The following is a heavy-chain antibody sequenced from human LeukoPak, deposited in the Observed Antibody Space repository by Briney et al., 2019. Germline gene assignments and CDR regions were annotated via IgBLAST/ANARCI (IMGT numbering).Heavy chain of an antibody. Sequence: SETLSLTCAVYGGSFSGYYWSWIRQPPGKGLEWIGEINHSGSTNYNPSLKSRVTISVDTSKNQFSLKLTSVTAADTAVYYCARHKGGSAPYQDAFDIWGQGTMVTVSS. D-gene: IGHD2-2*01. CDR2: INHSGST. J-gene: IGHJ3*02. CDR1: GGSFSGYY. V-gene: IGHV4-34*01. CDR3: ARHKGGSAPYQDAFDI.